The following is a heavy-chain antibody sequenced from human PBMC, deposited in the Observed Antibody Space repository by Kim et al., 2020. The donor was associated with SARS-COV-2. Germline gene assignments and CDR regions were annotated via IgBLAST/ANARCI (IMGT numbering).Heavy chain of an antibody. CDR3: ATVHRYQPEGVIITGAGFDP. CDR2: FDPEDGET. Sequence: ASVKVSCKVSGYTLTELSMHWVRQAPGKGLEWMGGFDPEDGETIYAQKFQGRVTMTEDTSTDTAYMELSSLRSEDTAVYYCATVHRYQPEGVIITGAGFDPWGQGTLVTVSS. J-gene: IGHJ5*02. D-gene: IGHD3-10*01. CDR1: GYTLTELS. V-gene: IGHV1-24*01.